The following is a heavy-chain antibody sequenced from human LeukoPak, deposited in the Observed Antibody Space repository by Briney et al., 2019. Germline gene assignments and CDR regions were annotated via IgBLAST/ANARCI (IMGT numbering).Heavy chain of an antibody. CDR2: INHSGST. J-gene: IGHJ6*03. CDR3: ARWVETSGNYWGTFYYYMDV. D-gene: IGHD3-10*01. V-gene: IGHV4-34*01. CDR1: GGFFSEYR. Sequence: PSETLSLTCAVYGGFFSEYRWNWIRQPPGKGLEWVGQINHSGSTNYNPSLKSRVTISVDTSKNQFSLKLTSVTVADTAVYYCARWVETSGNYWGTFYYYMDVWDKGTTVTVSS.